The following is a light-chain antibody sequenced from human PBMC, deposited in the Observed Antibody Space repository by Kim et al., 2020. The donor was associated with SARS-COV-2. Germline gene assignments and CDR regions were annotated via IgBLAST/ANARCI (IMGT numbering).Light chain of an antibody. J-gene: IGKJ2*01. CDR1: HNINRY. V-gene: IGKV1-5*01. Sequence: DIQMTQSPSTLSASVGDRVTITCRASHNINRYLAWYQQKPGKAPKLLIYDASSLESGVPSRFSGSGSGTEFTLTISSLQPDDFATYYCHQYNSLYTLGQGTKLEI. CDR2: DAS. CDR3: HQYNSLYT.